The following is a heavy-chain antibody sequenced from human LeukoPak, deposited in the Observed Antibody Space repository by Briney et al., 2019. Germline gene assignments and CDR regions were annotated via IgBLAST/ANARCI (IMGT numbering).Heavy chain of an antibody. CDR3: ARLYGGNSGYFDY. CDR1: GFTFSRHG. V-gene: IGHV3-33*08. CDR2: IWYDGSQK. J-gene: IGHJ4*02. D-gene: IGHD4-23*01. Sequence: PGGSLRLSCAASGFTFSRHGMHWVRQAPGKGLEWVAAIWYDGSQKYYADSVKGRFTISRDNPESTGDLQMNSLRAEDTAVYYCARLYGGNSGYFDYWGPGTLVTVSS.